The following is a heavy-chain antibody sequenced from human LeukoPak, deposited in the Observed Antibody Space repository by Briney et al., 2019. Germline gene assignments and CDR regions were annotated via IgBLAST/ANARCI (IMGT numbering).Heavy chain of an antibody. D-gene: IGHD6-13*01. Sequence: GGSLRLSCVASGFSFSSYNMNWVRQAPGKGLEWVSSISRSASNIYYADSVKGRFTISRDNAKNSLYLQMNSLRAEDTAVYYCARDIGAAAGTMEPGYFDYWGQGTLVTVSS. V-gene: IGHV3-21*04. J-gene: IGHJ4*02. CDR3: ARDIGAAAGTMEPGYFDY. CDR1: GFSFSSYN. CDR2: ISRSASNI.